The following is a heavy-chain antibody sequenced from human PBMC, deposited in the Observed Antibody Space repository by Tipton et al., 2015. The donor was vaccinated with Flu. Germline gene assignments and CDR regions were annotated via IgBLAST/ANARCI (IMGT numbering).Heavy chain of an antibody. V-gene: IGHV3-30-3*01. CDR1: GFTLSSYA. CDR3: ARGLGGHFGHYFDY. CDR2: MSYGVSSK. J-gene: IGHJ4*01. D-gene: IGHD6-19*01. Sequence: QVQLVQSGGGVVQPGGSLRLSCAASGFTLSSYAMHWVRQAPGKGLAWVAFMSYGVSSKYYADSVKGRFTISRDNSKNTLYLEMNNLGPEDTAVYYCARGLGGHFGHYFDYWGHGTLFTVSS.